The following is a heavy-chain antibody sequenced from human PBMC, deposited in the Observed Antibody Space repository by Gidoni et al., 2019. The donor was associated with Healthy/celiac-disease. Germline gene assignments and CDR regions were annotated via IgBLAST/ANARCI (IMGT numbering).Heavy chain of an antibody. CDR2: IRSKAYGGTT. V-gene: IGHV3-49*03. J-gene: IGHJ4*02. D-gene: IGHD2-2*01. CDR1: GFTVGDYA. CDR3: TRTSLYGDYVDS. Sequence: EVQLVESGGGLVQPGRSLRLSCTASGFTVGDYAMSWFRQAPGKGLEWVGFIRSKAYGGTTEYAASVKGRFTISRDDSKSIAYLQMNSLKTEDTAVYYCTRTSLYGDYVDSWGQGTLVTVSS.